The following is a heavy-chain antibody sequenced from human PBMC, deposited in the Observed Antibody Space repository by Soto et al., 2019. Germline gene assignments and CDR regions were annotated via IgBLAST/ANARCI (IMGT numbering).Heavy chain of an antibody. CDR1: GVTFSSYA. CDR3: ARARTSSCPVGCWFDP. V-gene: IGHV1-69*12. J-gene: IGHJ5*02. D-gene: IGHD2-15*01. Sequence: QVQLVQSGAEVKKPGSSVKVSCKASGVTFSSYAISWVRQAPGQGLEWRGGIIPIFGTGNYAQKFQGRVTITADESTSTAYMELSSLRSEDTAVYYCARARTSSCPVGCWFDPWGHGTLVTVSS. CDR2: IIPIFGTG.